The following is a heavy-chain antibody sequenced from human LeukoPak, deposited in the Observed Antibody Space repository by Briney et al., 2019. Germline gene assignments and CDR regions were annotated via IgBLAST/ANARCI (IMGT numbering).Heavy chain of an antibody. J-gene: IGHJ3*02. CDR2: ITSSSTNI. D-gene: IGHD2-8*01. V-gene: IGHV3-48*01. CDR1: GFTFSTYN. CDR3: ARVSPLMAPGAFDI. Sequence: GGSLRLSCAASGFTFSTYNMNWVRQAPGKGLEWVSHITSSSTNIYYADSVKGRFTISRDNARNSLYLQMNNLRAVDTAIFYCARVSPLMAPGAFDIWGQGTMVAVSS.